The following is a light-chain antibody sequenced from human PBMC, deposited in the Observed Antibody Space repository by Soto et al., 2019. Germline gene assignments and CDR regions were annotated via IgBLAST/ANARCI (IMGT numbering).Light chain of an antibody. V-gene: IGLV2-14*01. Sequence: QSVLTQPASVSGSPGQSITISCTGTSSDVGGYNYFSWYQQHPGKAPKLMIYDVSNRPSGVSNRFSGSKSGNTASLTISGLQAEDEADYYCSSYTSSSTLVVFGGGTKVTVL. CDR1: SSDVGGYNY. CDR2: DVS. CDR3: SSYTSSSTLVV. J-gene: IGLJ2*01.